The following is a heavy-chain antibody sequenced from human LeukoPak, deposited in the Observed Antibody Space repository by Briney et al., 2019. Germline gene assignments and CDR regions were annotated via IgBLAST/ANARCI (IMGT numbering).Heavy chain of an antibody. CDR3: ARENDSGWSGPFDY. Sequence: GGSLRLSCAASGFTFSSYWMTWVRQAPGKGLEWVANIKQDGSEKYYVDSVKGRFTISRDNAKNSLYLQVNSLRAEDTAVYYCARENDSGWSGPFDYWGQGTLVTVSS. J-gene: IGHJ4*02. V-gene: IGHV3-7*03. CDR2: IKQDGSEK. CDR1: GFTFSSYW. D-gene: IGHD6-19*01.